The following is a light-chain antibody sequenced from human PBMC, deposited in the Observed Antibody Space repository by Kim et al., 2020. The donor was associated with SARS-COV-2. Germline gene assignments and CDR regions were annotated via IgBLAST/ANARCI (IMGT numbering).Light chain of an antibody. Sequence: SYELTQPPSVSVAPGKTARITCGGNNIGSKSVHWYQQKPGQAPVLAIYYDSDRPSGNPERFSGSNSGNTATLTISRVEAGDEADYYCQVWDSSSDHYVFGTGTKVTVL. CDR2: YDS. CDR3: QVWDSSSDHYV. CDR1: NIGSKS. J-gene: IGLJ1*01. V-gene: IGLV3-21*04.